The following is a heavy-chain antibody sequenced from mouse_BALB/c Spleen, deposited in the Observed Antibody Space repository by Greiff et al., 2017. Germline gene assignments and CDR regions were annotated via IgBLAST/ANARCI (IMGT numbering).Heavy chain of an antibody. CDR2: ISYSGST. Sequence: EVMLVESGPGLVKPSQSLSLTCTVTGYSITSDYAWNWIRQFPGNKLEWMGYISYSGSTSYNPSLKSRISITRDTSKNQFFLQLNSVTTEDTATYYCARRHGSSYWYFDVWGAGTTVTVSS. J-gene: IGHJ1*01. D-gene: IGHD1-1*01. V-gene: IGHV3-2*02. CDR1: GYSITSDYA. CDR3: ARRHGSSYWYFDV.